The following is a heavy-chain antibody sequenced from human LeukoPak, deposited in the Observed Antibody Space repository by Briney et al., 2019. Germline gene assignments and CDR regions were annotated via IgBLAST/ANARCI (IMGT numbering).Heavy chain of an antibody. CDR3: ARGSGAYYGSGYGMDV. Sequence: SETLSLTCAVSGGSISSGGYSWSWIRQPPGKGLEWIGYIYHSGSTYYNPSLKSRLTISVDRSKNQFSLKLSSVTAADTAVYYCARGSGAYYGSGYGMDVWGQGTTVTVSS. V-gene: IGHV4-30-2*01. J-gene: IGHJ6*02. CDR2: IYHSGST. D-gene: IGHD3-10*01. CDR1: GGSISSGGYS.